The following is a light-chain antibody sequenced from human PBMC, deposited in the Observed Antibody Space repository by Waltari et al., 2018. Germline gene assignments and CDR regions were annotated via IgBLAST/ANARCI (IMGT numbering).Light chain of an antibody. V-gene: IGKV3-15*01. CDR1: QSVSSN. CDR3: QQYDKGLT. CDR2: GAS. Sequence: TVLTQSPATLSVSPGDIATLSCRASQSVSSNFAWYHQRPGQPPRLLIYGASTRATGVPARFSGSGSGTEFTLTISSLQSEDFALYYCQQYDKGLTFGGGTKVEIK. J-gene: IGKJ4*01.